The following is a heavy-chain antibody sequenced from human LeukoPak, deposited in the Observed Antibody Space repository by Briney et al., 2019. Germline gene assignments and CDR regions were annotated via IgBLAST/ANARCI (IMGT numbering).Heavy chain of an antibody. V-gene: IGHV3-7*03. CDR1: GFTLNSSW. Sequence: GGSLRLSCVGSGFTLNSSWINWVRQAPGKGLEGVAGINGDGSEKYCVDSGRGRFTISRDNAKNSVYLQLNSLRVEDTAVYYCVRDHGYWKFDIWGHGTMVAVSS. CDR3: VRDHGYWKFDI. CDR2: INGDGSEK. D-gene: IGHD5-24*01. J-gene: IGHJ3*02.